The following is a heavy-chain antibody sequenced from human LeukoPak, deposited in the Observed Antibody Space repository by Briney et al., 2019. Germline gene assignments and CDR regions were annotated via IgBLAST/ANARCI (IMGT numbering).Heavy chain of an antibody. V-gene: IGHV3-9*01. J-gene: IGHJ4*02. CDR1: GFTFDDYA. CDR3: VKEVGAAVGRSSFDY. CDR2: ISWNSATI. D-gene: IGHD6-13*01. Sequence: GGSLRLSCAASGFTFDDYAMHWVRQTPGKGLEWVSHISWNSATIEYADSVKGRFTISRDNAKNSLYLQMNSLRAEDTALYYCVKEVGAAVGRSSFDYWGQGTLVTVFS.